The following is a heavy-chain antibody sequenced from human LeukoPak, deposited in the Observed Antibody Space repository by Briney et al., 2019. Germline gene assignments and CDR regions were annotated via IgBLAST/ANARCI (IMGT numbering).Heavy chain of an antibody. CDR3: AKSDSYRGSLRSFDY. CDR1: GFTFSSYA. CDR2: ISGSGGST. V-gene: IGHV3-23*01. J-gene: IGHJ4*02. D-gene: IGHD1-26*01. Sequence: PGGSLRLSCAASGFTFSSYAMSWVRQAPGKGLEWVSAISGSGGSTYYADSVKGRFTISRDNSKNTLYLQMNSLRAEDTAVYYCAKSDSYRGSLRSFDYWGQGTLVTVSS.